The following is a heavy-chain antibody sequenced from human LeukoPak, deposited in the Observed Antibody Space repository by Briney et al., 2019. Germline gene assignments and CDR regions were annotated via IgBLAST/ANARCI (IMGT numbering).Heavy chain of an antibody. V-gene: IGHV4-59*08. J-gene: IGHJ3*02. CDR3: ARLGSGQDAFDI. CDR2: IYYSGST. Sequence: SETLSLTCTVSGGSISSYYWSWIRQPPGKGLGWIGYIYYSGSTNYNPSLKSRVTISVDTSKNQFSLKLSSVTAADTAVYYCARLGSGQDAFDIWGQGTMVTVSS. D-gene: IGHD3-10*02. CDR1: GGSISSYY.